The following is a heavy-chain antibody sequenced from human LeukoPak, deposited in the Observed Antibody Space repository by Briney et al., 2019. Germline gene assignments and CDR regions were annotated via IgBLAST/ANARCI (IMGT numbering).Heavy chain of an antibody. CDR3: ARARLKWLLPWYFDL. CDR1: GGSISSSSYY. J-gene: IGHJ2*01. Sequence: SETLSLTCTVSGGSISSSSYYWGWIRQPPGKGLEWIGSIYYSGSTYYNPSLKSRVTISVDTSKNQFSLKLSSVTAADTAVYYCARARLKWLLPWYFDLWGRGTLVTVSS. D-gene: IGHD3-22*01. CDR2: IYYSGST. V-gene: IGHV4-39*07.